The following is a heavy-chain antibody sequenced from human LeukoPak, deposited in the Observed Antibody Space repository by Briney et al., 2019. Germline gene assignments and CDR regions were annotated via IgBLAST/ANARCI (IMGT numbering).Heavy chain of an antibody. V-gene: IGHV7-4-1*02. CDR1: GYTFTSYY. J-gene: IGHJ4*02. CDR2: INTNTGNP. CDR3: ARTPFSYYDFWSGYSLTPDFDY. Sequence: ASVKVSCKASGYTFTSYYMHWVRQAPGQGLEWMGWINTNTGNPTYAQGFTGRFVFSLDTSVSTAYLQISSLKAEDTAVYYCARTPFSYYDFWSGYSLTPDFDYWGQGTLVTVSS. D-gene: IGHD3-3*01.